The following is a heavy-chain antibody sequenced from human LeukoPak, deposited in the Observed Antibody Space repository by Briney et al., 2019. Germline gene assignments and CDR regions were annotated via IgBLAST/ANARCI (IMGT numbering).Heavy chain of an antibody. CDR2: IHHSGSA. Sequence: SETLSLTCTVSDDSITSYYWIWIRQPPGKGLEWIGYIHHSGSANYNPSLRSRITMSVDTSKNHFSLSLTSVTAADTAVYYCARLPGCSGADCFRAFDIWGHGTMVTVSS. V-gene: IGHV4-59*08. J-gene: IGHJ3*02. CDR3: ARLPGCSGADCFRAFDI. D-gene: IGHD2-21*02. CDR1: DDSITSYY.